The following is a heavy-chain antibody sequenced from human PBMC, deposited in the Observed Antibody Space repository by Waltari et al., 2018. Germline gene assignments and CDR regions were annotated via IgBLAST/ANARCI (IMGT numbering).Heavy chain of an antibody. CDR1: GFTFSTYD. Sequence: EVQLVESGGGLVQPGGSLRLSCAASGFTFSTYDMHWVRQANGKCLELVSAIVFACDTYYPGSVSGRFTISRENAKNSLYLQMNSLRAGDTAVYYCARAPAARREYFDLWGRGTLVTVSS. J-gene: IGHJ2*01. V-gene: IGHV3-13*01. CDR2: IVFACDT. CDR3: ARAPAARREYFDL. D-gene: IGHD6-6*01.